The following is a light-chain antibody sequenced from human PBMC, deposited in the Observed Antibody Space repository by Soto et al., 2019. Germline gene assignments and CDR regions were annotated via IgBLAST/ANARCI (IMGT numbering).Light chain of an antibody. CDR2: KAF. CDR3: QQYDTYSWT. V-gene: IGKV1-5*03. Sequence: DIQMTQSPSTLSASVVDRVTITCRASQNINKWLAWYQQKPGQAPKVLIYKAFTLESGVPSRFRGSGSGSGYTLTITSLQPDDVATYYCQQYDTYSWTFGQGTKVDI. J-gene: IGKJ1*01. CDR1: QNINKW.